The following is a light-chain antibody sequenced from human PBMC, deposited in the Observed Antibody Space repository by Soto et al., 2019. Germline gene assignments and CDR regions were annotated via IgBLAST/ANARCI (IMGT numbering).Light chain of an antibody. CDR3: QQRSNWLT. V-gene: IGKV3-11*01. CDR2: DAS. J-gene: IGKJ4*01. CDR1: QSVSSY. Sequence: EIVLTQSPATLSLSPGERATLSCRASQSVSSYLAWYQQKPGQAPRLLIYDASNRATGIPARFSGSGSGTDFTLTISNLEPEDVAVYYCQQRSNWLTFGGGTKVDIK.